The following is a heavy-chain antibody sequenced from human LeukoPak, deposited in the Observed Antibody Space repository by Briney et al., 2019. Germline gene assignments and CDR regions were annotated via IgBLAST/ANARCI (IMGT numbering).Heavy chain of an antibody. J-gene: IGHJ4*02. CDR3: ARETHSSSSEVDY. V-gene: IGHV1-3*01. CDR1: GYTFTSYA. D-gene: IGHD6-6*01. CDR2: INAGNGNT. Sequence: ASVKVSCKASGYTFTSYAMHWVRQAPGQRLEWMGWINAGNGNTKYSQKFQGRVTITRDTSASTAYMELSRLRSDDTAVYYCARETHSSSSEVDYWGQGTLVTVSS.